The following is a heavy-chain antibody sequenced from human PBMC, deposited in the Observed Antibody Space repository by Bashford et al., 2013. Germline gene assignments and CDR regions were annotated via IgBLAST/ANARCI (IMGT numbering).Heavy chain of an antibody. Sequence: VASVKVSCKASGYTFTGYYMHWVRQAPGQGLEWMGWINPNSGGTNYAQKFQGRVTMTRDTSISTAYMELSRLRSDDTAVYYCARDGVKRGRGYSYGYYFDYVGPGNPGHRLL. J-gene: IGHJ4*02. CDR1: GYTFTGYY. CDR3: ARDGVKRGRGYSYGYYFDY. V-gene: IGHV1-2*02. D-gene: IGHD5-18*01. CDR2: INPNSGGT.